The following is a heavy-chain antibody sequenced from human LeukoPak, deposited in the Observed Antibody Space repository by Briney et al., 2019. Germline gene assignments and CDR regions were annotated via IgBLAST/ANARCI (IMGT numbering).Heavy chain of an antibody. Sequence: AGSLSLSCAASGFTFSDYYMSWIRQAPGKGLEWVSYISSSSSYTNYADSVKGRFTISRDNAKNSLYLQMNSLRAEDTAVYYCARYCSGGSCGNFDYWAQGTVATVSS. J-gene: IGHJ4*02. V-gene: IGHV3-11*03. CDR1: GFTFSDYY. D-gene: IGHD2-15*01. CDR3: ARYCSGGSCGNFDY. CDR2: ISSSSSYT.